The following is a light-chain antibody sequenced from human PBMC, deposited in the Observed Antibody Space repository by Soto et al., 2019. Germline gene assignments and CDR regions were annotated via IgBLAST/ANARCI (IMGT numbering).Light chain of an antibody. CDR1: QSVSSSY. Sequence: EIVLTQSPATLSLSPGERATLSCRSSQSVSSSYLAWYQQKPGQAPRLLIYGASSRATGIPDRFSGSGSGTDFTLTISRLEPEDFAVYYCQQSGSSPLTFGGGSKVEIK. CDR3: QQSGSSPLT. CDR2: GAS. J-gene: IGKJ4*01. V-gene: IGKV3-20*01.